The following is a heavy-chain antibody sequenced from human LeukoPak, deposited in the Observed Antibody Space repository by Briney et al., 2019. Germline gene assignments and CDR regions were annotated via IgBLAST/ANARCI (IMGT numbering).Heavy chain of an antibody. CDR2: MNPNSGNT. CDR3: ARDSRVDSSGYYYGY. J-gene: IGHJ4*02. V-gene: IGHV1-8*01. D-gene: IGHD3-22*01. Sequence: ASVKVSRKASGYTFTSYDINWVRQATGQGLEWMGWMNPNSGNTGYAQKFQGRVTMTRDTSISTAYMELSRLRSDDTAVYYCARDSRVDSSGYYYGYWGQGTLVTVSS. CDR1: GYTFTSYD.